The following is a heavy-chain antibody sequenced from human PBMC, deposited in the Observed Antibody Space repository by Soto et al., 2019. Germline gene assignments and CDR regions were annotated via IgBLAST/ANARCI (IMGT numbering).Heavy chain of an antibody. D-gene: IGHD5-12*01. CDR1: GGTFSSYA. CDR2: IIPIFGTA. CDR3: ARDRRDGYLQRAFDI. Sequence: SVKVSCKASGGTFSSYAISWARQAPGQGLEWMGGIIPIFGTANYAQKFQGRVTITADESTSTAYMELSSLRSEDTAVYYCARDRRDGYLQRAFDIWGQGTMVTVSS. V-gene: IGHV1-69*13. J-gene: IGHJ3*02.